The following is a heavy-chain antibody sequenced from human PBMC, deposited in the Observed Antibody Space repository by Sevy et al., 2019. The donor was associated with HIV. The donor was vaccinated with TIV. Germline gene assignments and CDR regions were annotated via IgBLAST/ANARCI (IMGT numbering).Heavy chain of an antibody. Sequence: GGSLRLSCAASGFTFSSYSMNWVRQAPGKGLEWVSSISSSSSYIYYADSVKGRFTISRDNAKNSLYLQMNSLRAEDTAVYYCASSSGSKVLDYWGQRTLVTVSS. CDR3: ASSSGSKVLDY. V-gene: IGHV3-21*01. CDR1: GFTFSSYS. D-gene: IGHD1-26*01. CDR2: ISSSSSYI. J-gene: IGHJ4*02.